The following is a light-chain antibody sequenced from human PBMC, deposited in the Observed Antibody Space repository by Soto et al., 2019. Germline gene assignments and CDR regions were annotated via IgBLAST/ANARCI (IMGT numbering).Light chain of an antibody. Sequence: QSALTQPASVSGSPGQSITISCTGTSSDVGGYNYVSWYQQHPGKAPKLMIYDVSNRPSGVSNRFSGSKSGNTASLTISGLQGEDEADYYCSSYTSLSTLVFGGGTKLTVL. J-gene: IGLJ3*02. CDR3: SSYTSLSTLV. CDR2: DVS. V-gene: IGLV2-14*01. CDR1: SSDVGGYNY.